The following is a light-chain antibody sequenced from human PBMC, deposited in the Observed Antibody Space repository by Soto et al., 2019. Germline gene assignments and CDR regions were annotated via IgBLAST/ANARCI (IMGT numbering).Light chain of an antibody. CDR1: QSVSSN. V-gene: IGKV3-15*01. CDR3: QQYNNWPWPWT. CDR2: GAS. Sequence: EIVMTQSPATLSVSPGERATLSCRASQSVSSNLAWYQQKPGQAPRLLIYGASTRATGIPARFSGSGSGTEFTLTISSLQSEDFAVYYCQQYNNWPWPWTFGQGTKVEIK. J-gene: IGKJ1*01.